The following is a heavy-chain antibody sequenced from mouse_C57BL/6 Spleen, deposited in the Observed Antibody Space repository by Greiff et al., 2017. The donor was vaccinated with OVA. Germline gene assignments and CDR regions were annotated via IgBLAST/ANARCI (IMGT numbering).Heavy chain of an antibody. CDR2: INPGSGGT. CDR1: GYAFTNYL. V-gene: IGHV1-54*01. J-gene: IGHJ1*03. Sequence: QVQLKESGAELVRPGTSVKVSCKASGYAFTNYLIEWVKQRPGQGLEWIGVINPGSGGTNYNEKFKGKATLTADKSSSTAYMQLSSLTSEDSAVYFCARGELYWYFDVWGTGTTVTVSS. CDR3: ARGELYWYFDV.